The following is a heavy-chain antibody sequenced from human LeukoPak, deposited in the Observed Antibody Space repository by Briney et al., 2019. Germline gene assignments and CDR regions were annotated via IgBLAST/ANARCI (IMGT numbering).Heavy chain of an antibody. CDR1: GGTFSSYA. CDR2: IIPIFGTA. CDR3: ARRSLGGYYDILTAFDY. V-gene: IGHV1-69*13. J-gene: IGHJ4*02. D-gene: IGHD3-9*01. Sequence: SVKVSCKASGGTFSSYAISWVRQAPGQGLEWMGGIIPIFGTANYAQKFQGRVTITADESTSTAYMELSSLRSEDTAVYYCARRSLGGYYDILTAFDYWGQGTLVTVSS.